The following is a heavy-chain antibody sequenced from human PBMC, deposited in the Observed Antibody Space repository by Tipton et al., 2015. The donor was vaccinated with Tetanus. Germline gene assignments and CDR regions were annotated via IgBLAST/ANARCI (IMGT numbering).Heavy chain of an antibody. V-gene: IGHV4-31*02. CDR2: IYYSGTT. Sequence: LRLSCTVSGGSFSDGAYYWSWIRQHPGKGLEWIGEIYYSGTTNYNPSLKSRVTISTDKSKNQVSLRLNSVTAADTAVYFCARTPDYYYGMDVWGQGTTVTVSS. CDR3: ARTPDYYYGMDV. J-gene: IGHJ6*02. CDR1: GGSFSDGAYY.